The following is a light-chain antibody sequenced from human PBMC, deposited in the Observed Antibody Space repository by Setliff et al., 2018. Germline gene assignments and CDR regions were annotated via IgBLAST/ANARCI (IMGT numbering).Light chain of an antibody. V-gene: IGLV1-40*01. Sequence: QSVLTQPPSVSGAPGQRVIISCTGSTSNIGANSGVHWYQHLPGTAPRLLIYSNNNRPSGVPDRFSGSKSGTSASLAITAIRSEDEADYFCQSFDISLTASVFGGGTK. CDR1: TSNIGANSG. J-gene: IGLJ2*01. CDR3: QSFDISLTASV. CDR2: SNN.